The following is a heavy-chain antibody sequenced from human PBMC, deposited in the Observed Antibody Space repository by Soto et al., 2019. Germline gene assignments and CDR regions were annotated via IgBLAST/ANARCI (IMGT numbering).Heavy chain of an antibody. Sequence: QVQLVESGGGVVQPGGSLRLSCAASGFTFSRNAIHWVRQAPGKGLEWVAVISYDEINKYYADSVKGRFTISRDNSKNTVFLQMNSLRPEDTALYYCARVGDSGWTGGWIDPWGQGTLVTVSS. D-gene: IGHD6-19*01. CDR2: ISYDEINK. CDR3: ARVGDSGWTGGWIDP. V-gene: IGHV3-30*14. J-gene: IGHJ5*02. CDR1: GFTFSRNA.